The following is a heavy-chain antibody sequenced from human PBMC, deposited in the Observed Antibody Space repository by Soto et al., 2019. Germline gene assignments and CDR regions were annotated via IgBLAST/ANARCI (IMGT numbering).Heavy chain of an antibody. V-gene: IGHV4-34*01. J-gene: IGHJ6*02. CDR2: INHSGST. CDR1: GGSFSGYY. CDR3: ARGGTVLLWFGELSPYYYYGMDV. Sequence: SETLSLTCAVYGGSFSGYYWSWIRQPPGKGLEWIGEINHSGSTNYNPSLKSRVTISVDTSKNQFSLKLSSVTAADTAVYYCARGGTVLLWFGELSPYYYYGMDVWGQGTTVT. D-gene: IGHD3-10*01.